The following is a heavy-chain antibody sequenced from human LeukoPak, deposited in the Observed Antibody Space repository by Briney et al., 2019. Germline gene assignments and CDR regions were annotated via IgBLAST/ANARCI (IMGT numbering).Heavy chain of an antibody. CDR2: TTFDGRNN. Sequence: GGSLRLSCAASGFTFRLFAMHWVRQSPGKALEWVAVTTFDGRNNYYADSVKGRFTLSSDSSRNTVYFQLNNLRVEDTAIYYCAKASWVSSTDAVRWGQGTLVTVSS. D-gene: IGHD6-19*01. J-gene: IGHJ4*02. V-gene: IGHV3-30*14. CDR1: GFTFRLFA. CDR3: AKASWVSSTDAVR.